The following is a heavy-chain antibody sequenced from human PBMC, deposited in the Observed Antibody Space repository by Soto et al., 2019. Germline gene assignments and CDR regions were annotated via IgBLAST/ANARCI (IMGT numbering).Heavy chain of an antibody. CDR3: ARGIVVVVAATPPPHYYYYGMDV. CDR2: ISAYNGNT. J-gene: IGHJ6*02. CDR1: GYTFTSYG. V-gene: IGHV1-18*01. D-gene: IGHD2-15*01. Sequence: ASVKVSCKASGYTFTSYGISWVRQAPGQGLEWMGWISAYNGNTNYAQKLQGRVTMTTDTSTSTAYMELRSLRFDDTAVYYCARGIVVVVAATPPPHYYYYGMDVWGQGTTVTVSS.